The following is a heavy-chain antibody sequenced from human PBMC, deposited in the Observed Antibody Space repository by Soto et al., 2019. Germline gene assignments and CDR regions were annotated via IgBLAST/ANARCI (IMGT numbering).Heavy chain of an antibody. Sequence: GGSLRLSCAASGFTFSSYAMSWVRQAPGKGLEWVSAISGSGGSTYYADPVKGRFTISRDNSKNTLYLQMNSLRAEDTAVYSCAKDLATGDRAHFDYWGQGTLVTVSS. CDR1: GFTFSSYA. V-gene: IGHV3-23*01. CDR2: ISGSGGST. J-gene: IGHJ4*02. D-gene: IGHD7-27*01. CDR3: AKDLATGDRAHFDY.